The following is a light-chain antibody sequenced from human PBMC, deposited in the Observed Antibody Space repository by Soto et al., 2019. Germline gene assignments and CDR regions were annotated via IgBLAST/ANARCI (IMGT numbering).Light chain of an antibody. CDR2: GAS. Sequence: EVVMTQSPATLSVSPGERATLSCRASQSIDNHLAWYQQRPGQAPRLLIYGASTRATGIPARFSGSGSGTEFTLTISSLQSEDFGVYYCQQYNTWRTFGQRSKVDIK. CDR1: QSIDNH. CDR3: QQYNTWRT. J-gene: IGKJ1*01. V-gene: IGKV3-15*01.